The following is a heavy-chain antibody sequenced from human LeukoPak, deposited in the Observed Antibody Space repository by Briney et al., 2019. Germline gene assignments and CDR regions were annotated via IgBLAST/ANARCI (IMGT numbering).Heavy chain of an antibody. CDR2: ISYDGSNK. Sequence: GGSLRLSCAASGFTFSSYAMHWVRQAPGKGLEWVAVISYDGSNKYYADSVKGRFTISRDNSKNTLYLQMNSLRAEDTAVYYCAGQYYDFWSGHNWFDPWGQGTLVTVSS. D-gene: IGHD3-3*01. CDR1: GFTFSSYA. CDR3: AGQYYDFWSGHNWFDP. V-gene: IGHV3-30*04. J-gene: IGHJ5*02.